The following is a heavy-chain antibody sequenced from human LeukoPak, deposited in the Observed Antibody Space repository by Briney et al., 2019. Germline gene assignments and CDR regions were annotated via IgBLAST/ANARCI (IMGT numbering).Heavy chain of an antibody. CDR1: GFTFDDHG. V-gene: IGHV3-9*01. D-gene: IGHD6-6*01. J-gene: IGHJ4*02. CDR2: ISWSSGII. Sequence: PGGSLRLSCAASGFTFDDHGMHWVRQAPGKGLEWVSGISWSSGIIGYADSVKGRFTISRDNSKNTLYLQMNSLRAEDTAVYYCAKDPPSIAARMGQPDYWGQGTLVTVSS. CDR3: AKDPPSIAARMGQPDY.